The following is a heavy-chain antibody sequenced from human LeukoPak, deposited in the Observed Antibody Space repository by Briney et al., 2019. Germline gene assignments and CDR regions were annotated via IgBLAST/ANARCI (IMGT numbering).Heavy chain of an antibody. J-gene: IGHJ4*02. V-gene: IGHV3-74*01. CDR2: INSDGSST. D-gene: IGHD6-19*01. CDR3: ARGIAVAGSDY. CDR1: GFTFSYYW. Sequence: GGSLRLSCAASGFTFSYYWMHWVRQTPGKGLVWVSRINSDGSSTSYADSVKGRFTISRDNAKNTLYLQMNSLRAEDTAVYYCARGIAVAGSDYWGQGTLVTVSS.